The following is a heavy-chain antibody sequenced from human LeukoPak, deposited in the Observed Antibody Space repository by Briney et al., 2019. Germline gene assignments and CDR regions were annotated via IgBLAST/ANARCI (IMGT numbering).Heavy chain of an antibody. D-gene: IGHD3-3*01. V-gene: IGHV3-7*03. CDR3: AAYDSWSGYNIAY. Sequence: GGSLRLSCVVSGFTLSSRWMMWVRQAPGEGLEWMTNINRDGSEKNYVDSVKGRFTITRDNAENSLYLQMNSLKVEDSAIYYCAAYDSWSGYNIAYWGQGTLVTVSS. J-gene: IGHJ4*02. CDR2: INRDGSEK. CDR1: GFTLSSRW.